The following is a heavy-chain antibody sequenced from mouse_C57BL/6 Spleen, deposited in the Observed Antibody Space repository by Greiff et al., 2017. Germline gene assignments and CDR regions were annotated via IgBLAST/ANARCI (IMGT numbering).Heavy chain of an antibody. Sequence: QVQLKESGPELVKPGASVKLSCKASGYTFTSYDINWVKQRPGQGLEWSGWIYPRDGSTKYNEKFKGKATLTVETSYSTAYMELHSLTSEDSAVYFCARWDGNPLYAMNYWGQGPSVTVSS. CDR3: ARWDGNPLYAMNY. V-gene: IGHV1-85*01. CDR2: IYPRDGST. J-gene: IGHJ4*01. D-gene: IGHD2-1*01. CDR1: GYTFTSYD.